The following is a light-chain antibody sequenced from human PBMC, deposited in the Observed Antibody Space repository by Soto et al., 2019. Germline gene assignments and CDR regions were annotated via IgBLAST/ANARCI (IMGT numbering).Light chain of an antibody. V-gene: IGKV3-20*01. CDR1: QGVSSSY. CDR2: GAS. Sequence: IGWTLNTDNLSLSPGERASLACRASQGVSSSYLAWYQQKPGQASRLLIYGASSRATGIPDRLSGSGSGTDFTLTISILEPEDYAVYDCQQDGSLPPNRFGHGTSLE. J-gene: IGKJ5*01. CDR3: QQDGSLPPNR.